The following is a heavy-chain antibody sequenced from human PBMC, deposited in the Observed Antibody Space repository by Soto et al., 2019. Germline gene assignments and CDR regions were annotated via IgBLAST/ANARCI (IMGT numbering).Heavy chain of an antibody. V-gene: IGHV4-61*01. Sequence: SLSLTCTVSGGSVNSDYYYWSWIRQPPGKGLEWIGYIYYTGSTKYNPSLESRVTISLDTSRNQFSLKLSSVTAADTAVFYCAREYSNSPEAFDYWGQGALVTVSS. CDR3: AREYSNSPEAFDY. CDR2: IYYTGST. CDR1: GGSVNSDYYY. J-gene: IGHJ4*02. D-gene: IGHD6-6*01.